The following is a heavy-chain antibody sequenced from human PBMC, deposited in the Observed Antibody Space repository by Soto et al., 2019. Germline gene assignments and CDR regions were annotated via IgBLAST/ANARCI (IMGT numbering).Heavy chain of an antibody. CDR1: GGSITSSSSY. CDR2: MYYSGST. Sequence: QLHLRESGPGLVKPSETLSLTCTVSGGSITSSSSYWGCIRQPPGKGLEWIGSMYYSGSTYYNPSLKSGVTLSVDTSKNQFSLKLSSVTAADTAVYYCATQEVGGSYVYAFDPWGQGTLVTVSS. V-gene: IGHV4-39*01. CDR3: ATQEVGGSYVYAFDP. D-gene: IGHD1-26*01. J-gene: IGHJ5*02.